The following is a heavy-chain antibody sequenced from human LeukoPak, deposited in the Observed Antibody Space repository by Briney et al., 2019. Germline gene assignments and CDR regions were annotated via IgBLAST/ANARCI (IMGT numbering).Heavy chain of an antibody. CDR3: AREASSGPYFDY. CDR2: IYHSGSS. Sequence: GSLRLSCAASGFTFSSYWMSWVRQAPGKGLGWIGYIYHSGSSNYNPSLKSRVTISVDTSKNQFSLKLSSVTAADTAVYYCAREASSGPYFDYWGQGTLVTVSS. J-gene: IGHJ4*02. CDR1: GFTFSSYW. V-gene: IGHV4-59*01. D-gene: IGHD3-22*01.